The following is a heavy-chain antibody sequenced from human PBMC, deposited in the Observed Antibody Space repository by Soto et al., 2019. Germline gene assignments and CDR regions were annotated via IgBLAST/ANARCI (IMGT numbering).Heavy chain of an antibody. J-gene: IGHJ6*02. Sequence: DVQLVESGGGLVQPGGSLRLSCAASGFTFDDYAMHWVRQAPGKGQEWVSGISWNSGSIGYADSVKGRFTISRDNAMHPLYLQMNSLRAEDTALYYCPKDAVEWLLCHGMDVWGQGTTVTVAS. D-gene: IGHD3-3*01. V-gene: IGHV3-9*01. CDR1: GFTFDDYA. CDR2: ISWNSGSI. CDR3: PKDAVEWLLCHGMDV.